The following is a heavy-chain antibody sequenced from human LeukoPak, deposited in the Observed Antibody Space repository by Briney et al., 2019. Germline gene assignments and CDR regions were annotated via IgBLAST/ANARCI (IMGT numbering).Heavy chain of an antibody. CDR1: GLTFTEYT. CDR2: ITPSSRAI. V-gene: IGHV3-48*02. Sequence: GGSLRLSCVASGLTFTEYTMHWVRQAPGKGLEWLSCITPSSRAISYADSVRGRFTSSRDNDKDSLYLQMYSLRDEDTALYYCAAGLRGSLKFDFWGRGTLVTVSS. D-gene: IGHD3-10*01. J-gene: IGHJ4*02. CDR3: AAGLRGSLKFDF.